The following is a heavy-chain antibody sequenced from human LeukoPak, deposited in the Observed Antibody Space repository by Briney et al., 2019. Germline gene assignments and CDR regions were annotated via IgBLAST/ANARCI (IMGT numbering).Heavy chain of an antibody. CDR1: GGSIRSYY. CDR3: ARGGRDGYAANDAFDI. Sequence: SETLSLTCTVSGGSIRSYYWSWFRQPPGKGLEWIGYIYYSGSTNYNPSLKSRVTISVDTSKNQFSLKLSSVTAADTAVYYCARGGRDGYAANDAFDIWGQGTMVTVSS. J-gene: IGHJ3*02. V-gene: IGHV4-59*01. D-gene: IGHD5-24*01. CDR2: IYYSGST.